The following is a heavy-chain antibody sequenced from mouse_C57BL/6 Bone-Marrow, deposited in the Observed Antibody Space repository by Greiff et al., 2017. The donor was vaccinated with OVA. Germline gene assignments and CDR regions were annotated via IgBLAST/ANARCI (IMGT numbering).Heavy chain of an antibody. V-gene: IGHV1-52*01. CDR2: IDPSDSET. D-gene: IGHD2-4*01. CDR1: GYTFTSYW. CDR3: ARGSGYDYESLYAMDY. Sequence: QVQLQQPGAELVRPGSSVKLSCKASGYTFTSYWMHWVKQRPIQGLEWIGNIDPSDSETHYNQKFKDKATLTVDKSSSTAYMQLSSLTSEDSAVYYCARGSGYDYESLYAMDYWGQGTSVTVSS. J-gene: IGHJ4*01.